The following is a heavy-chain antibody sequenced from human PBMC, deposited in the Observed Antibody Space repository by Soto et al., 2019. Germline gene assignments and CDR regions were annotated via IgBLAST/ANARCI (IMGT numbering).Heavy chain of an antibody. J-gene: IGHJ4*02. CDR1: GFTFSGVS. V-gene: IGHV3-73*01. D-gene: IGHD2-8*02. CDR3: IRHDPNWYWY. Sequence: GSLRLSCAASGFTFSGVSMHWVRQASGKGLEWVGRIRSKGNNYATAYAASVRGRFTVSRDDSKNTAYLQMNSLKTEDTAVYYCIRHDPNWYWYWGRGTLVTVSS. CDR2: IRSKGNNYAT.